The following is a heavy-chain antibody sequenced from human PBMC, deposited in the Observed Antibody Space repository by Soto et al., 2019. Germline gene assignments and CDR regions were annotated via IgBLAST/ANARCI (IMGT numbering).Heavy chain of an antibody. Sequence: QVQLVESGGGVVQPGRSLRVSCAASGFTFSNYAMHWVRQAPGKGLEWVAVVSYDGSKQFYADSVEGRFTISRDSSKSTLYMHMANLRDQDTAVYYCARDRVYYYNNSGYYNFDYWGHGTLVTVSS. CDR2: VSYDGSKQ. V-gene: IGHV3-30-3*01. J-gene: IGHJ4*01. CDR3: ARDRVYYYNNSGYYNFDY. D-gene: IGHD3-22*01. CDR1: GFTFSNYA.